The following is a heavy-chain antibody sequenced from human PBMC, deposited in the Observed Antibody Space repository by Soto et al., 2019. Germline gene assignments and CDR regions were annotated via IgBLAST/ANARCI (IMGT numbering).Heavy chain of an antibody. CDR2: INPSGGST. CDR1: GYTXTSYY. CDR3: ARETLGYCSGGSCPPDY. Sequence: ASVKVSCKASGYTXTSYYMHWVRQAPGQGLEWMGIINPSGGSTSYAQKFQGRVTMTRDTSTSTVYMELSSLRSEDTAVYYCARETLGYCSGGSCPPDYWGQGTLVTVSS. D-gene: IGHD2-15*01. J-gene: IGHJ4*02. V-gene: IGHV1-46*01.